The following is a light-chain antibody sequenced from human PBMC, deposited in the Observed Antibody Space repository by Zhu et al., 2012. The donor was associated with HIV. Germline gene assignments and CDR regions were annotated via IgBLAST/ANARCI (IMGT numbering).Light chain of an antibody. V-gene: IGKV3-20*01. CDR1: QSVGSRF. CDR2: DVF. Sequence: EVVLTQSPGTLSLSPGERATLSCRASQSVGSRFLAWYQQRPGQALRLLIYDVFNTATGVPDRFRGSGPGTDFTLTISSLESEDSAVYFCQQYGSSPMTFGQGTKVEIK. J-gene: IGKJ1*01. CDR3: QQYGSSPMT.